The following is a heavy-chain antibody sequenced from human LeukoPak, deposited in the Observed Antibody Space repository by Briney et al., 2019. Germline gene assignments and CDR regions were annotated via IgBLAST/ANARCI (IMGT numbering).Heavy chain of an antibody. J-gene: IGHJ4*02. V-gene: IGHV1-46*01. Sequence: ASVKVSCKASGYTFTSYYMHWVRQAPGQGLEWMGIINPSGGSASYAQKFQGRVTMTRDTSTSTVYMELSSLRSGDTAVYYCARDLASSGYYWDWGQGTLVTVSS. CDR2: INPSGGSA. D-gene: IGHD3-22*01. CDR1: GYTFTSYY. CDR3: ARDLASSGYYWD.